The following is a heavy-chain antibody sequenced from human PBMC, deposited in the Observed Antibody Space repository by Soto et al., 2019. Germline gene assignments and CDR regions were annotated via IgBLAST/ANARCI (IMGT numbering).Heavy chain of an antibody. CDR2: INAGNGNT. J-gene: IGHJ6*02. D-gene: IGHD6-13*01. CDR3: ASEAIAAAAVYGMDV. V-gene: IGHV1-3*05. CDR1: GYTFTSYV. Sequence: QVQLVQSGAEEKKPGASVKVSCKASGYTFTSYVMHWVRQAPGQRLEWMGWINAGNGNTKYSQKFQFRVTITRDTSARTADMELSSLRSEDTAVYYCASEAIAAAAVYGMDVWGQGTTVTVSS.